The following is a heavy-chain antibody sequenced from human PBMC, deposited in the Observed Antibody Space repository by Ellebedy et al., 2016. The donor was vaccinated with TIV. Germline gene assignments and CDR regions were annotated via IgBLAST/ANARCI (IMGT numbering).Heavy chain of an antibody. CDR3: VRGAGWVTDY. D-gene: IGHD4-23*01. CDR1: GFSFSNYW. J-gene: IGHJ4*02. Sequence: GESLKISCAASGFSFSNYWMNWARQAPGKGLEWVANRKQDGSEQYYVDSVKGRFTISRDNAKNSLYLQMNSLRGEDTAMYYCVRGAGWVTDYWGQGTLVTVSS. CDR2: RKQDGSEQ. V-gene: IGHV3-7*03.